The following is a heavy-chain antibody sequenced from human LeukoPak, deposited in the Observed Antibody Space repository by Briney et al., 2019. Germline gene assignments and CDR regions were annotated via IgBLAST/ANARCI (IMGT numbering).Heavy chain of an antibody. J-gene: IGHJ5*02. Sequence: SETLSLTCTVSGGSISPYYWSWIRQPPGKGLEWIGYIYYSGSTTYNPSLKSRVTMSVDTSKSQFSLNLMSVTAADTAVYYCTRDTGTTGEVKFDPWGQGTLVTVSS. CDR1: GGSISPYY. V-gene: IGHV4-59*12. D-gene: IGHD4-17*01. CDR2: IYYSGST. CDR3: TRDTGTTGEVKFDP.